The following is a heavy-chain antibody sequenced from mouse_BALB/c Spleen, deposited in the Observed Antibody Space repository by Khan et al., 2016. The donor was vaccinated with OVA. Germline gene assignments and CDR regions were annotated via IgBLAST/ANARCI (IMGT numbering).Heavy chain of an antibody. CDR1: DFSLDNYS. D-gene: IGHD2-4*01. V-gene: IGHV2-2*02. Sequence: QVQLKESGPGLVAPSQSLSITCTVSDFSLDNYSIHWIRQSPGKGLEWLGVIWSAGSTDYNAAFISRLTITQDNSRSQVFFQVNSLQPNDTAIYYCARRGYDYGRGALFAYWGQGTLVTVSA. CDR2: IWSAGST. J-gene: IGHJ3*01. CDR3: ARRGYDYGRGALFAY.